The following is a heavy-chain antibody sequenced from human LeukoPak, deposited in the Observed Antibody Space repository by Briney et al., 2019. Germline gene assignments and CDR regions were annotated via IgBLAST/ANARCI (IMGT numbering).Heavy chain of an antibody. Sequence: KSSGTLSLTCAVSGDSISSNYWWSWVRQSPGKGLEWIGEIYHNGGTNYNPSLKSRVTISIDKSKNQFSLKVSSVTAADTAVYYGASPSRGAVSFFQHWGQGTLVTVSS. CDR3: ASPSRGAVSFFQH. V-gene: IGHV4-4*02. CDR1: GDSISSNYW. J-gene: IGHJ1*01. D-gene: IGHD1-26*01. CDR2: IYHNGGT.